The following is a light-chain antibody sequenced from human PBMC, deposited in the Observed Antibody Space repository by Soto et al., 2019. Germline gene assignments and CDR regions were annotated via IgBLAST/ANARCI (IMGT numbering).Light chain of an antibody. Sequence: QSVLTXPASVSGSPGQSITISCSGTTSDVGTFGLVSWFQQHPGKAPKLMIYEGSKRPAGVSKRFSGSKSGDTASLTISGLQAEDEADYYCSSYAGSTTFYVFGTGTKVTVL. CDR1: TSDVGTFGL. J-gene: IGLJ1*01. CDR2: EGS. V-gene: IGLV2-23*01. CDR3: SSYAGSTTFYV.